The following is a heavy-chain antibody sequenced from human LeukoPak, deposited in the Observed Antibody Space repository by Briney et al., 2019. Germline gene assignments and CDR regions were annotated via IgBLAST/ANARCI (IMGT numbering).Heavy chain of an antibody. CDR1: GCTFSSYA. J-gene: IGHJ4*02. V-gene: IGHV3-23*01. CDR2: ISGSGGST. D-gene: IGHD4-17*01. CDR3: AKTSLNYGDYGY. Sequence: PGGSLRLSCAASGCTFSSYAMSWVRQTPGKGLEWVSAISGSGGSTYYADSVKGRFTISRDNSKNTLYLQMNSLRAEDTAVYYCAKTSLNYGDYGYWGQGTLVTVSS.